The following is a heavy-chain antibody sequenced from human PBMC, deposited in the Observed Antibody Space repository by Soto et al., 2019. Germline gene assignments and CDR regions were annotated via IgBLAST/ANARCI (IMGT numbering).Heavy chain of an antibody. Sequence: QVQLVQSGAEVKKPGSSVKVSCKASGGTFSSYAISWVRQAPGRGLEWMGGIIPIFGTANYAQKFQGRVTITADKSTSTAYMELSSLRSEDTAGYYCASWPRDSSAPGFDYWGQGTLVTVSS. CDR3: ASWPRDSSAPGFDY. J-gene: IGHJ4*02. CDR1: GGTFSSYA. D-gene: IGHD3-22*01. CDR2: IIPIFGTA. V-gene: IGHV1-69*06.